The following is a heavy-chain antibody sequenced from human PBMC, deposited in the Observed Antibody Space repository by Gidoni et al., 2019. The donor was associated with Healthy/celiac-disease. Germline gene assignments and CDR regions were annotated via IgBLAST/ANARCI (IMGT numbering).Heavy chain of an antibody. CDR3: ARHLPSRPYCSGGSCYSVGVRGWFDP. Sequence: QVQLQESGPGLVKPSETLSLTCPVSGASISTYYWSWIRQPPGKGLEWIGYIYYSGSTNYNPSIKSRVTISVDTSKNQFSLKLSSVTAADTAVYYCARHLPSRPYCSGGSCYSVGVRGWFDPWGQGTLVTVSS. CDR1: GASISTYY. J-gene: IGHJ5*02. CDR2: IYYSGST. V-gene: IGHV4-59*08. D-gene: IGHD2-15*01.